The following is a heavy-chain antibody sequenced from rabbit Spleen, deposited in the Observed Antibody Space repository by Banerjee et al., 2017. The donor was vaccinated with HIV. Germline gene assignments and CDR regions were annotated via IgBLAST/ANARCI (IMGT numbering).Heavy chain of an antibody. Sequence: QQQLVESGGGLVKPEGSLTLTCKASGFSFSDRDVMCWVRQAPGKGLQWIACINASTGKPVYATWASGRFTISRTSSTTVTLHMTSLTAADRATYFCARDLVGVIGWNFYLWGQGTLVTVS. J-gene: IGHJ4*01. CDR3: ARDLVGVIGWNFYL. CDR1: GFSFSDRDV. D-gene: IGHD2-1*01. V-gene: IGHV1S45*01. CDR2: INASTGKP.